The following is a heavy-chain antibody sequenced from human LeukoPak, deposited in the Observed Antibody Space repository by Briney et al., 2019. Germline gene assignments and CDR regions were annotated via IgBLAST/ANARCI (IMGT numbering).Heavy chain of an antibody. CDR2: IIPIFGTA. V-gene: IGHV1-69*13. CDR3: ARWARSDSRGYPLYYFDY. Sequence: GASVKVSCKASGGTFSSYAISWVRQAPGQGLEWMGGIIPIFGTANYAQKFQGRVTITADESTSTAYMELSSLRSEDAAVYYCARWARSDSRGYPLYYFDYWGQGTLVTVSS. J-gene: IGHJ4*02. CDR1: GGTFSSYA. D-gene: IGHD3-22*01.